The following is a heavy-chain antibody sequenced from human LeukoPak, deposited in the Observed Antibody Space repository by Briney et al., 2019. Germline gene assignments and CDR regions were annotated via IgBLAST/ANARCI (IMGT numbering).Heavy chain of an antibody. D-gene: IGHD3-22*01. CDR1: RFTVSSNY. V-gene: IGHV3-66*01. Sequence: GGSLRLSCAASRFTVSSNYMSWVSQAPGKGLEWVSVIYSGGNTYYADSVKGRFTISRDNSKNTLYLQMNSLRAEDTAVYYCARGGDYYDSSVDYWGQGTLVTVSS. CDR2: IYSGGNT. CDR3: ARGGDYYDSSVDY. J-gene: IGHJ4*02.